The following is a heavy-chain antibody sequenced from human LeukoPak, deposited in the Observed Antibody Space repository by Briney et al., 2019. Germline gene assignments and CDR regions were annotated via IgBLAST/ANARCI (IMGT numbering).Heavy chain of an antibody. CDR3: AKILHCSGGSCYSDYFDY. CDR2: ISGSGGST. CDR1: GFTFSSYA. J-gene: IGHJ4*02. Sequence: GGSLRLSCAASGFTFSSYAMSWVRQAPGKGLEWVSAISGSGGSTYYADSVKGRFTISRDQSKNTLYLQMNSLRAEDTAVYYCAKILHCSGGSCYSDYFDYWGQGTLVTVSS. D-gene: IGHD2-15*01. V-gene: IGHV3-23*01.